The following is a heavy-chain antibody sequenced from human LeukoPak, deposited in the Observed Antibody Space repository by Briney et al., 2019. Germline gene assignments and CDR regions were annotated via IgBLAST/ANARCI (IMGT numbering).Heavy chain of an antibody. V-gene: IGHV3-21*01. CDR1: GFTFSSYS. Sequence: PGGSLRLSCAASGFTFSSYSMNWVRQAPGKGLEWVSSISSSSSSYIYYADSVKGRFTISRDNAKNSLYLQMNSLRAEDTAVYYCARVPGAMIPTRELRAEEWYFDLWGRGTLVTVSS. CDR2: ISSSSSSYI. CDR3: ARVPGAMIPTRELRAEEWYFDL. J-gene: IGHJ2*01. D-gene: IGHD2-2*01.